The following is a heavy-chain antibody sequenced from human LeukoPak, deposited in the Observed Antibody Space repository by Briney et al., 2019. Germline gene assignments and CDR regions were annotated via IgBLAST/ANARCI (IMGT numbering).Heavy chain of an antibody. D-gene: IGHD3-10*02. Sequence: GGSLRLSCAASGLTFSSYEMNWVRQAPGKGLEWVSYISSSGSTIYYADSVKGRFTISRDNAKSSLYLQMNSLRAEDTAVYYCAELGITMIGGVWGKGTTVTISS. CDR2: ISSSGSTI. CDR1: GLTFSSYE. CDR3: AELGITMIGGV. V-gene: IGHV3-48*03. J-gene: IGHJ6*04.